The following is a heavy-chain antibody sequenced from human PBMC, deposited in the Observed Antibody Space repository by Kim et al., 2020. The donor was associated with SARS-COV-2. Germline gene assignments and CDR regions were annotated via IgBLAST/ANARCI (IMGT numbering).Heavy chain of an antibody. Sequence: SETLSLTCTVSGGSISSGGYYWSWIRQHPGKGLEWIGYIYYSGSTYYNPSLKSRVTISVDTSKNQFSLKLSSVTAADTAVYYCARVPSPYYYDSSGYYRMIAFDIWGQGTMVTVSS. CDR2: IYYSGST. D-gene: IGHD3-22*01. J-gene: IGHJ3*02. CDR1: GGSISSGGYY. V-gene: IGHV4-31*03. CDR3: ARVPSPYYYDSSGYYRMIAFDI.